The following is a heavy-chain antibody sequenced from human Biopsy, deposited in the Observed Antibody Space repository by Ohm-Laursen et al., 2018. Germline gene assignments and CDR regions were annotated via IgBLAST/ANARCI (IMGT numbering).Heavy chain of an antibody. V-gene: IGHV4-59*01. CDR3: ARVMTTIGYYYAMDV. CDR1: GGSISTYY. D-gene: IGHD5-24*01. Sequence: SGTLSLTCTVSGGSISTYYWTWIRQPPGKGLEWLGYIYSSGSTNYNPSLQRRVTISVDTSKSQFSLKLTSVTAADTAVYYCARVMTTIGYYYAMDVWGQGTTATVSS. J-gene: IGHJ6*02. CDR2: IYSSGST.